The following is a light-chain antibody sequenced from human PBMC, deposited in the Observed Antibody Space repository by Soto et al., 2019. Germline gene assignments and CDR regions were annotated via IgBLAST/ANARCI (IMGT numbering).Light chain of an antibody. CDR3: QQYNKWPLT. Sequence: EIAMTQSPATLSQSPGATATLSCRASQSVSSNLAWYQQKRGQAPRLLIYGTSTRATGIPARFSGSGSGTEFTLTISSLQSEDFAVYYCQQYNKWPLTFGGGTKVEIK. V-gene: IGKV3-15*01. CDR1: QSVSSN. J-gene: IGKJ4*01. CDR2: GTS.